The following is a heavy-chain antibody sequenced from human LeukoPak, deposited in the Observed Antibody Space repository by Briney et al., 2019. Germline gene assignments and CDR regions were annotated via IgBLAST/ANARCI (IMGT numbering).Heavy chain of an antibody. J-gene: IGHJ3*02. D-gene: IGHD1-26*01. CDR1: GYTFTTYY. V-gene: IGHV1-46*01. Sequence: ASVKVSCKASGYTFTTYYLHWVRQAPGQGLEWMGIINPSGGSTTYAQKFRGRVTMTRDTSTSTVYMELSSLRSEDTAVYYCAREPRKVGASTYDAFDIWGQGIMVTVSS. CDR2: INPSGGST. CDR3: AREPRKVGASTYDAFDI.